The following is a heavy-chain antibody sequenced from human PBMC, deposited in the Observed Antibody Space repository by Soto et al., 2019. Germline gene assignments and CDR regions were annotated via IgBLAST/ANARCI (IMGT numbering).Heavy chain of an antibody. J-gene: IGHJ5*02. CDR2: IWYDGSNK. CDR3: ARGDCSSTSCYLGYSYGT. Sequence: QVQLVESGGGVVQPGRSLRLSCAASGFTFSSYGMHWVRQAPGKGLEWVAVIWYDGSNKYYADSVKGRFTISRDNSKNTLYLQMNSLRAEDTAVYYCARGDCSSTSCYLGYSYGTWGQGTLVTVSS. D-gene: IGHD2-2*01. V-gene: IGHV3-33*01. CDR1: GFTFSSYG.